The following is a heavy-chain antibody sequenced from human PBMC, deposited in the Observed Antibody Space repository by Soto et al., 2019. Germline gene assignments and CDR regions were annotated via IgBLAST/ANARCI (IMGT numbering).Heavy chain of an antibody. D-gene: IGHD4-17*01. CDR1: GFTFSSYG. CDR3: AKDQAVTIYWYFDL. V-gene: IGHV3-30*18. Sequence: QVQLVESGGGVVQPGRSLRLSCAASGFTFSSYGMHWVRQGPGKGLEWVAVISYDGSNKYYADSVKGRFTISRDNSKNTLYLQMNSLRAEDTAVYYCAKDQAVTIYWYFDLWGRGTLFTVSS. J-gene: IGHJ2*01. CDR2: ISYDGSNK.